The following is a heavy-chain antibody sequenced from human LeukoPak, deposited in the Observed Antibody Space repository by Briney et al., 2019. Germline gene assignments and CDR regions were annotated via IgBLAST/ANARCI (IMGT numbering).Heavy chain of an antibody. D-gene: IGHD1-26*01. CDR2: IRSDGSIT. V-gene: IGHV3-74*01. CDR1: GFTFSGYW. J-gene: IGHJ4*02. Sequence: GGSLRLSCAASGFTFSGYWMHGVRQAPGKGLAWVSVIRSDGSITTYADSVKGRFTISRDNAKNTLYLQMNSLRAEDTAVYYCARDGRSGNFDKWGQGTLVSVSS. CDR3: ARDGRSGNFDK.